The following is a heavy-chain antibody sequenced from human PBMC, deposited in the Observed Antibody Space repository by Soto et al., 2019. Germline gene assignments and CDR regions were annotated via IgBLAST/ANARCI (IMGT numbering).Heavy chain of an antibody. Sequence: SETLSLTCTVSGGSISGYYWTWLRQPPGRGLEWIASIYYSGSTNYNSSLRSRLTISVDTSKNQFSLKLTSVTAADTAVYFCARGGLSGEDNWFDPWGRGTLVTVSS. V-gene: IGHV4-59*01. J-gene: IGHJ5*02. CDR2: IYYSGST. D-gene: IGHD2-21*01. CDR3: ARGGLSGEDNWFDP. CDR1: GGSISGYY.